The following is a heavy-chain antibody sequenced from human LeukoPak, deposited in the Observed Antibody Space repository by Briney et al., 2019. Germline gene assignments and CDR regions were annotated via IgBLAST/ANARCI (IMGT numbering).Heavy chain of an antibody. CDR1: GYTFTGYY. Sequence: ASVKVACKASGYTFTGYYMHWVRQAPGQGLEWMGWINPNSGDTNYAQKFQGRVTMTRDTSISTAYMELSRLRSDDTAVYYCARDPFIAVAGTGAFDIWGQGTMVTVSS. V-gene: IGHV1-2*02. CDR3: ARDPFIAVAGTGAFDI. D-gene: IGHD6-19*01. CDR2: INPNSGDT. J-gene: IGHJ3*02.